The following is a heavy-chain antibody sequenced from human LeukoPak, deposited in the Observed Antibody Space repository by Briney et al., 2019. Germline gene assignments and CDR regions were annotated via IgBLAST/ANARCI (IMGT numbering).Heavy chain of an antibody. D-gene: IGHD5-24*01. CDR2: IYYSGST. CDR1: GGSISSGDYY. V-gene: IGHV4-30-4*01. CDR3: ARGGLQYYFDY. Sequence: SETLSLTCTVSGGSISSGDYYWGWIRQPPGKGLEWIGYIYYSGSTYYNPSLKSRVTISVDTSKNPSSLKLSSVTDADAAVYYCARGGLQYYFDYWGQGTLVTVSS. J-gene: IGHJ4*02.